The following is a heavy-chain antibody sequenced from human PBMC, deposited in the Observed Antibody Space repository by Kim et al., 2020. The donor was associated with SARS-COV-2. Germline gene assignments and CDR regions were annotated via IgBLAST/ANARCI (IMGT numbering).Heavy chain of an antibody. J-gene: IGHJ6*01. Sequence: GGSLRLSCAASGFTFDNYAMSWVRQAPGKGLEWVSTISASGGYTYYTDSVKGRFSISSDNSKNTLYLQMNSLRAEDTAGYYCAKVSVAGGYYYYGMDVWG. CDR2: ISASGGYT. CDR3: AKVSVAGGYYYYGMDV. V-gene: IGHV3-23*01. D-gene: IGHD6-19*01. CDR1: GFTFDNYA.